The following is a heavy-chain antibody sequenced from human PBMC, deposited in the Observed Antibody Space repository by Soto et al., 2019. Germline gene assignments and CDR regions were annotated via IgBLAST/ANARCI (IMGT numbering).Heavy chain of an antibody. CDR1: GYTFTSDG. V-gene: IGHV1-18*01. Sequence: ASVKVSCKASGYTFTSDGISWVRQAPGQGLEWMGWISAYNGNTNYAQKLQGRVTMTTDPSTSTAYMELRSLRSDDTAVYYCARVDYSNFPWYYYGMDVWGQGTTVTVSS. J-gene: IGHJ6*02. CDR2: ISAYNGNT. CDR3: ARVDYSNFPWYYYGMDV. D-gene: IGHD4-4*01.